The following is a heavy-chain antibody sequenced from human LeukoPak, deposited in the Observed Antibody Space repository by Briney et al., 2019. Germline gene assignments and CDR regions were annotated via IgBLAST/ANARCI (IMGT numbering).Heavy chain of an antibody. J-gene: IGHJ5*02. CDR1: GASISSSTYY. CDR2: IYYSGST. Sequence: SETLSLTCTVYGASISSSTYYWGWIRQAPGKGLEWIGSIYYSGSTYYKSSLKSRVTISADTSKNQFSLKVYSVIAADTAVYYCASHTSFYYDATGYQGALGSWGQGTLVTVSS. V-gene: IGHV4-39*01. D-gene: IGHD3-22*01. CDR3: ASHTSFYYDATGYQGALGS.